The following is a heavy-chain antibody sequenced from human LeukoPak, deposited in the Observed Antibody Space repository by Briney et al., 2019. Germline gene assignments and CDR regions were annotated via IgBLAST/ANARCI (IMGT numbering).Heavy chain of an antibody. CDR1: GFTFSSYS. D-gene: IGHD3-22*01. J-gene: IGHJ4*02. CDR3: ARDRALYDSRRGYYYTEDDY. CDR2: MNPDGSEK. Sequence: HPGGSLRLSCAASGFTFSSYSMNWVRQAPGKGLEWVANMNPDGSEKYFLDSVKGRFTISRDNAKSSLYLQMNSLRGDDTAVYYCARDRALYDSRRGYYYTEDDYWGQGTLVTVSS. V-gene: IGHV3-7*01.